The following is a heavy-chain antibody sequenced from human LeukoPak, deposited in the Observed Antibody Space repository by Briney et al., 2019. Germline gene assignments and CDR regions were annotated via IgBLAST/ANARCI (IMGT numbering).Heavy chain of an antibody. J-gene: IGHJ5*02. V-gene: IGHV4-34*01. CDR2: INHSGST. CDR1: GGSFSGCY. D-gene: IGHD6-6*01. Sequence: SETLSLTCAVYGGSFSGCYWSWIRQPPGKGLEWIGEINHSGSTNYNPSLKSRVTISVDTSKNQFSLKLSSVTAADTAVYYCARGGSSSRENWFDPWGQGTLVTVSS. CDR3: ARGGSSSRENWFDP.